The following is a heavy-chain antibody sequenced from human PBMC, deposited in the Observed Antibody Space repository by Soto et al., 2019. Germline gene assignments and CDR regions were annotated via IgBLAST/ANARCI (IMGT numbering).Heavy chain of an antibody. D-gene: IGHD2-2*01. CDR1: GFTFSNYG. V-gene: IGHV3-30*18. J-gene: IGHJ4*02. CDR3: AKDVYWGTTCCLRNIVHY. Sequence: QVQLVESGGGVVQPGRSLRLSCAASGFTFSNYGMHWVRQAPGKGPEWVTIMSYDGNNKFYADSVKGRFTISRDNSKNTLYLQMDSLRAEDTAVYYCAKDVYWGTTCCLRNIVHYCGQGTLVTVSS. CDR2: MSYDGNNK.